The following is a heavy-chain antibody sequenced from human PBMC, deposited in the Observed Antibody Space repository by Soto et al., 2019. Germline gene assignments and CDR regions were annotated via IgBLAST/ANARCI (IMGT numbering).Heavy chain of an antibody. CDR2: ISPDGRTK. J-gene: IGHJ6*02. Sequence: QVQLVESGGGVVQPGRSLRLSCAASGFTFSPYGMHWVLQAPGKGLELLAGISPDGRTKDYADSVKSRFTISRDNSKNTMYLQMNSMSDEDTAVYYCAKDYPEVPLLSSFYYYYYGMDVWGQGTTVTVSS. D-gene: IGHD3-16*02. CDR1: GFTFSPYG. CDR3: AKDYPEVPLLSSFYYYYYGMDV. V-gene: IGHV3-30*18.